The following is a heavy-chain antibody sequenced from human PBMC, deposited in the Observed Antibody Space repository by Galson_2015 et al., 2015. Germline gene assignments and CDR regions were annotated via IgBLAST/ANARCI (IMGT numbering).Heavy chain of an antibody. CDR2: IDEDGTST. CDR3: AKDAFSKPDY. CDR1: GFTLNTYW. V-gene: IGHV3-7*03. Sequence: SLRLSCAAPGFTLNTYWMSWVRQAPGKGLEWVANIDEDGTSTYYVGSVRGRFTISRDDARNSLHLQMNNLRVEDTAVYYCAKDAFSKPDYGGLGTLVTVSS. D-gene: IGHD1-14*01. J-gene: IGHJ4*02.